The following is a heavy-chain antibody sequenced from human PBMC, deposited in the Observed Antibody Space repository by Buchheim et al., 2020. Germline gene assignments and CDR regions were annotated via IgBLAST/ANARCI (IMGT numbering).Heavy chain of an antibody. Sequence: QVQLVESGGGVVQPGRSLRLSCAASGFTFSSYGMHWVRQDPGKGLEWVAVISYDGSNKYYADSVKGRFTISRDNSKNTLYLQMNSLRAEDTAVYYCAKALLWFGELSVYGMDVWGQGTT. CDR1: GFTFSSYG. V-gene: IGHV3-30*18. D-gene: IGHD3-10*01. CDR3: AKALLWFGELSVYGMDV. J-gene: IGHJ6*02. CDR2: ISYDGSNK.